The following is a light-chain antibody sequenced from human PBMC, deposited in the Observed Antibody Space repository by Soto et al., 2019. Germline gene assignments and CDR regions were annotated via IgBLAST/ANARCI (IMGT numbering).Light chain of an antibody. Sequence: DIQMTQSPSTLSASVGDRVTITCRASQSINTWLAWYQQKPGKAPKLLIYRASTLESGVPSRFSGSGSGTEFTLTISSLQPDDVSTYYCQHYNTYSGTFGPGTKVDIK. J-gene: IGKJ3*01. CDR2: RAS. CDR1: QSINTW. V-gene: IGKV1-5*03. CDR3: QHYNTYSGT.